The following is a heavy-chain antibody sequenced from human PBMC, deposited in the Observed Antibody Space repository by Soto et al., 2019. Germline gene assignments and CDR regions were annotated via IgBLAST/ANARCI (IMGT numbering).Heavy chain of an antibody. D-gene: IGHD2-21*02. CDR2: ISGSGGST. CDR1: GFTFSSYA. V-gene: IGHV3-23*01. CDR3: AKTHRVVTRPYYFDY. Sequence: GESLKISCAASGFTFSSYAMSWVRQAPGKGLEWVSAISGSGGSTYYADSVKGRFTISRDNSKNTLYLQMNSLRAEDTAVYYCAKTHRVVTRPYYFDYWGQGTLVTVSS. J-gene: IGHJ4*02.